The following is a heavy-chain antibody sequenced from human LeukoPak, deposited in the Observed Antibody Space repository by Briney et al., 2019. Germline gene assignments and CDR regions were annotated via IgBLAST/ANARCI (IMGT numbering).Heavy chain of an antibody. Sequence: SETLSLTCTVSGGSISSSSYYWGWLRQPPGKGREWLGSIYYSGSTYYNPSLKSRVTISVDTSKNQFSLKLSSVTAADTAVYYCARHRRVVVVPAAMYGRSSYFDYWGQGTLVTVSS. V-gene: IGHV4-39*01. J-gene: IGHJ4*02. CDR3: ARHRRVVVVPAAMYGRSSYFDY. CDR1: GGSISSSSYY. CDR2: IYYSGST. D-gene: IGHD2-2*01.